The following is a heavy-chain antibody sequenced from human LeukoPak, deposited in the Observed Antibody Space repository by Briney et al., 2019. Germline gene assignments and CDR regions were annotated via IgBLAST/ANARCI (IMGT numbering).Heavy chain of an antibody. J-gene: IGHJ4*02. CDR1: GFTFSSYA. V-gene: IGHV3-30*04. Sequence: TGGSLRLSCAASGFTFSSYAMHWVRQAPGNGLEWVAVISYDGSNKYYADSVKGRFTISRDNSKNTLYLQMNSLRAEDTAVYYCARAAYYYDSSGYLSPLDYWGQGTLVTVSS. CDR3: ARAAYYYDSSGYLSPLDY. CDR2: ISYDGSNK. D-gene: IGHD3-22*01.